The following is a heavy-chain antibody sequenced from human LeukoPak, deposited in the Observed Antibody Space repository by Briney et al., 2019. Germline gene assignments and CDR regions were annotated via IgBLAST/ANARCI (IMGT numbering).Heavy chain of an antibody. Sequence: SETLSLTCTVPGGSISSYYWSWIRQPPGKELEWIGHISYSGSTNYNPSLKSRVTISVDTSKNQFSLNLSSVTAADTAVYYCARPSRTGSGWDAFDIWGQGTMVTVSS. CDR2: ISYSGST. D-gene: IGHD3-22*01. V-gene: IGHV4-59*08. CDR3: ARPSRTGSGWDAFDI. J-gene: IGHJ3*02. CDR1: GGSISSYY.